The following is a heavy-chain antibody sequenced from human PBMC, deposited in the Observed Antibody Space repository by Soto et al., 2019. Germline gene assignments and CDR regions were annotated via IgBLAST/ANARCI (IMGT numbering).Heavy chain of an antibody. CDR3: ARDQMVRGVTDLYYYYYYMDV. CDR2: TTPILGIA. J-gene: IGHJ6*03. CDR1: EATFTGYT. Sequence: QVQLVQSGAEVKKPGSSVKVSCKASEATFTGYTIAGVHQAPGQGLGWWGGTTPILGIANYAQKFQGRVTITADKCTSTAYMELSSLRSEDTAVYYCARDQMVRGVTDLYYYYYYMDVWGKGTTVTVSS. V-gene: IGHV1-69*08. D-gene: IGHD3-10*01.